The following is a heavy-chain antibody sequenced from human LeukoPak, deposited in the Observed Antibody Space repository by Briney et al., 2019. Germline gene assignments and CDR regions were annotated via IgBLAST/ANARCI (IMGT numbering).Heavy chain of an antibody. CDR1: GFTFSSYA. D-gene: IGHD3-3*01. Sequence: GSLRLSCEASGFTFSSYAMSWVRQAPGKGLEWVSSISSSSSYIYYADSVKGRFTISRDNAKNSLYLQMNSLRAEDTAVYYCARANFPSYYYYYMDVWGKGTTVTVSS. CDR3: ARANFPSYYYYYMDV. J-gene: IGHJ6*03. V-gene: IGHV3-21*01. CDR2: ISSSSSYI.